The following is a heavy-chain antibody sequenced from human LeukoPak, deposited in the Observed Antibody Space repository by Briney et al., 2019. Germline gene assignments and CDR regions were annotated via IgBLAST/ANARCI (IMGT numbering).Heavy chain of an antibody. V-gene: IGHV3-15*01. CDR1: GFTFSNAW. D-gene: IGHD3-22*01. Sequence: PGGSLRLSCAASGFTFSNAWMSWVRQAPGKGLEWVGRIKSKTDGGTTDYAAPVKGRFTISRDDSKNTLYLQMNSLKTEDTAVYYCTTANYYDSRGDYWGQRTLVTVSS. J-gene: IGHJ4*02. CDR2: IKSKTDGGTT. CDR3: TTANYYDSRGDY.